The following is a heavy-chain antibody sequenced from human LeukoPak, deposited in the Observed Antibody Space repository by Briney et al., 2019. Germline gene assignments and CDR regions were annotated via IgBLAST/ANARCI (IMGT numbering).Heavy chain of an antibody. CDR3: AKSFDFSNGHSPILTPFDS. Sequence: GGSLRLSCAASGFTFSSSAMSWVRQAPGKGLEWVSSISARRISTYYADSVKGRFPISRDNSKNTLYLQMNSLRGDDIGVYYCAKSFDFSNGHSPILTPFDSWGQGTLVSVSS. CDR2: ISARRIST. V-gene: IGHV3-23*01. J-gene: IGHJ4*02. D-gene: IGHD3-3*01. CDR1: GFTFSSSA.